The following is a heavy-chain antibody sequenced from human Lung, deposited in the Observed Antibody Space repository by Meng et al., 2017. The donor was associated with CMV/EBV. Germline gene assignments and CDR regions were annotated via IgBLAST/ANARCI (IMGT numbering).Heavy chain of an antibody. CDR2: ISSSSSYI. CDR1: GFTFSSYS. J-gene: IGHJ6*02. D-gene: IGHD1-1*01. Sequence: ESXKISXAASGFTFSSYSMNWVRQAPGKGLEWVSSISSSSSYIYYADSVKGRFTISRDNAKNSLYLQMNSLRAEDTAVYYCAREGGRAGTPGSYYYGMDVLGQRPTVTVSS. CDR3: AREGGRAGTPGSYYYGMDV. V-gene: IGHV3-21*01.